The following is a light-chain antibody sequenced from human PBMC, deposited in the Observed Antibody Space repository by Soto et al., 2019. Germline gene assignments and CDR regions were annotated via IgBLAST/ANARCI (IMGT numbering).Light chain of an antibody. CDR1: SSNIGNNY. CDR2: DNN. Sequence: QSVLTQPPSVSAAPGQKVTISCSGSSSNIGNNYVSWYQQLPGTAPKLLIYDNNKRPSGIPDRFSGSKSGTSATLGITGLQTGDEAHYYCGTCYSSLRAKVFGGWTQRT. J-gene: IGLJ2*01. CDR3: GTCYSSLRAKV. V-gene: IGLV1-51*01.